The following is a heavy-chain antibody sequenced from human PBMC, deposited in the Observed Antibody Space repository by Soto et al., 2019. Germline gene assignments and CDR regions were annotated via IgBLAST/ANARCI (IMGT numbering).Heavy chain of an antibody. Sequence: QVQLQESGPGLVKPSGTLSLTCTVSGGSISSDYWNWIRQPPGKGLEWIGYIHSGSTTYSASLRSRVTISVDTSKNQFSLKLSSVTAADTADYFCARHDGSRSTDYWGQGTLVTVSS. J-gene: IGHJ4*02. CDR2: IHSGST. CDR3: ARHDGSRSTDY. V-gene: IGHV4-59*08. D-gene: IGHD3-10*01. CDR1: GGSISSDY.